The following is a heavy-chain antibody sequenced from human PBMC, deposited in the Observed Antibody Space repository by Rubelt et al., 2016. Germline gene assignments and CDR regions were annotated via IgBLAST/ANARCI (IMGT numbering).Heavy chain of an antibody. V-gene: IGHV4-34*01. CDR1: GGSLRGYY. J-gene: IGHJ4*02. Sequence: QVQLQQWGAGVLKPSETLSLTCAVYGGSLRGYYWSWIRQSPGKGLEWIGEINHSGSADSKSSLKSRVTMSVDTSKNQFSLRLTSGTAADTAVYYCARLYTHGYTYWGQGVLGTVSS. D-gene: IGHD5-18*01. CDR2: INHSGSA. CDR3: ARLYTHGYTY.